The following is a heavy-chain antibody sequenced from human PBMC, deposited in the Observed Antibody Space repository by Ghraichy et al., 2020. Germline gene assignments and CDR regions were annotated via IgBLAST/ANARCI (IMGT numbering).Heavy chain of an antibody. CDR3: ARQKDDGDYDLDYFYMDV. V-gene: IGHV4-39*01. D-gene: IGHD4-17*01. Sequence: AGSLSLTCTVSGGSIRSSSYFWGWIRQPPGKGLEWIGSIYYSGRTDYDPSLKSRVTISIDTSKNEFSLKLSSVTAADTAVYYCARQKDDGDYDLDYFYMDVWGKGTTVTVSS. J-gene: IGHJ6*03. CDR1: GGSIRSSSYF. CDR2: IYYSGRT.